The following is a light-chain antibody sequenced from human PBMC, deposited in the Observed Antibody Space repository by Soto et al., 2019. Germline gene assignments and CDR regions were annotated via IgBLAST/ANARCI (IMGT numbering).Light chain of an antibody. CDR1: SSDVGGYNY. J-gene: IGLJ1*01. V-gene: IGLV2-14*01. Sequence: QSVLTQAASVTGFPGQSITISCTRTSSDVGGYNYVSWYQQHPGKAPKLMIYDVSNRPSGVSNRFSGSKSGNTASLTISGLQAEDEADYYCSSYTSSSTLENVFGTGTKVTVL. CDR2: DVS. CDR3: SSYTSSSTLENV.